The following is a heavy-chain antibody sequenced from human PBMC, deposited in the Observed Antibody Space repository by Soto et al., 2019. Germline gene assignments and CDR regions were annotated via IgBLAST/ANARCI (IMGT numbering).Heavy chain of an antibody. Sequence: SETLSLTCAVYGGSFSGYYWSWIRQPPGKGLEWIGEINHSGSTNYNPSLKSRVTISVDTSKNQFSLKLSSVTAADTAVYYCARGVNFWSGYKGWFDPRGQGTLVTVSS. V-gene: IGHV4-34*01. D-gene: IGHD3-3*01. CDR2: INHSGST. CDR1: GGSFSGYY. CDR3: ARGVNFWSGYKGWFDP. J-gene: IGHJ5*02.